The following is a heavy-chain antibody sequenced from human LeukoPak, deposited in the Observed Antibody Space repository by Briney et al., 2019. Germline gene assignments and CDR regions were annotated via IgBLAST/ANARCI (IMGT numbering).Heavy chain of an antibody. Sequence: ARSLRLSCAASGFTLSSYAMHWVRQAPGKGLEWVAVISYDGRNKYYADSRKGRFTISRDKSKYTVYLQMNSLRAEDTAVYYCAREQAYCGGDCDSGYFDYWGQGTLVTVSS. CDR1: GFTLSSYA. D-gene: IGHD2-21*02. V-gene: IGHV3-30*04. CDR2: ISYDGRNK. CDR3: AREQAYCGGDCDSGYFDY. J-gene: IGHJ4*02.